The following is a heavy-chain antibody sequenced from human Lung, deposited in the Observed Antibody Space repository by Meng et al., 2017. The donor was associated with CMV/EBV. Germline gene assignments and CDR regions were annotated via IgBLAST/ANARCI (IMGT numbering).Heavy chain of an antibody. D-gene: IGHD3-10*01. CDR3: AREVQDYYGSGAYYNPYYYYVMDF. CDR2: IYYDGST. V-gene: IGHV4-39*07. Sequence: SETLSLXCTVSDDSISSSSYYWGWMRQPPGKGLEWIGSIYYDGSTNYNPSLTSRVTISVEKSKNRFFLRLSSVTAADTAVYFCAREVQDYYGSGAYYNPYYYYVMDFXGQGXTVTVSS. J-gene: IGHJ6*02. CDR1: DDSISSSSYY.